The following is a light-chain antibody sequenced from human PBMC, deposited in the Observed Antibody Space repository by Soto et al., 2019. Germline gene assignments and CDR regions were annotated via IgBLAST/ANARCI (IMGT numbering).Light chain of an antibody. J-gene: IGKJ2*01. CDR3: QQYNNN. CDR2: KAS. CDR1: QSIGNW. Sequence: DIQMTQSPSTLSASVGDRVTLTCRASQSIGNWLAWYQQKPGKAPKLLIYKASILESGVPSRFSGSGSGTEFTLTISSLQPDDFATYYCQQYNNNFGQGTKLEIK. V-gene: IGKV1-5*03.